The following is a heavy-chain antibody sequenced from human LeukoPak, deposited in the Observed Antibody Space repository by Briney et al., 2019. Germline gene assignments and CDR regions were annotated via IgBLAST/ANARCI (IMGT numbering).Heavy chain of an antibody. V-gene: IGHV4-34*01. J-gene: IGHJ4*02. CDR2: IHHSGST. CDR1: GGSFSGYY. D-gene: IGHD6-19*01. Sequence: SETLSLTCAVYGGSFSGYYWSWIRQPPGKGLHSIRPIHHSGSTNYNPSLKSRVTISVDTSKNQFSLKLSSVTAADTAVYYCAREPSAYSSGWSEVPYGDYWGQGTLGTVSS. CDR3: AREPSAYSSGWSEVPYGDY.